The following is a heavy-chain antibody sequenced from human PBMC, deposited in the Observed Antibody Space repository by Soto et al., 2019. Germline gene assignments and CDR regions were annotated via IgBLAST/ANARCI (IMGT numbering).Heavy chain of an antibody. Sequence: EVQLVESGGGLVKPGGSLRLSCAASGFTFSSYSMNWVRQAPGKGLEWVSCISSSSSYIYYADSAKGRFTISRDNAKNALYLQMNSRRAEDTAVNYCARDLSGDNGAWGQGTLVTVSS. CDR1: GFTFSSYS. J-gene: IGHJ4*02. CDR2: ISSSSSYI. CDR3: ARDLSGDNGA. D-gene: IGHD1-26*01. V-gene: IGHV3-21*01.